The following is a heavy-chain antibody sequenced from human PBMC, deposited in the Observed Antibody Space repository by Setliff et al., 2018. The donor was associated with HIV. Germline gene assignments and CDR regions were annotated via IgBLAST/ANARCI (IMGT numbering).Heavy chain of an antibody. CDR1: GGSISSGNYY. CDR2: IYYSGITY. V-gene: IGHV4-31*02. J-gene: IGHJ2*01. CDR3: ARDGRAKGVYSHWHFDL. D-gene: IGHD2-8*01. Sequence: ASETLSLTCTVSGGSISSGNYYWSWIRQHPGKGLEWIGNIYYSGITYYYNPSLKSRVTISVDTSKNQFSLKLTSVSAADTAVYYCARDGRAKGVYSHWHFDLWGRGTLVTSPQ.